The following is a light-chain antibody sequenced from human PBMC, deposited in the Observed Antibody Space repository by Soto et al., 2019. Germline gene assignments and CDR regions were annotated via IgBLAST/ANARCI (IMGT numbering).Light chain of an antibody. CDR1: SSDVGGYSY. CDR2: QVT. CDR3: SSYTSSSAFYV. J-gene: IGLJ1*01. V-gene: IGLV2-14*01. Sequence: QSALTQPASVSGSPGQSITISCTGTSSDVGGYSYVSWYQHHPGKAPKLMIYQVTNRPSGVSNRFSGSKSGSTASLTISGLQADDEADYYCSSYTSSSAFYVFGTGTKLTVL.